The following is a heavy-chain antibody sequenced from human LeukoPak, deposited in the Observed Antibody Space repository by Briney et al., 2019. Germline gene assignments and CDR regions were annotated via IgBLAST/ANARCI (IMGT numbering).Heavy chain of an antibody. CDR2: IIPIFGTA. CDR1: GGTFSSYA. V-gene: IGHV1-69*01. Sequence: SVKVSCKASGGTFSSYAISWVRQAPGQGLEWMGGIIPIFGTANYAQKFQGRVTITADESTSTAYMELSSLRSEDTAVYYCARDPLVVPVTEASYYYMDVWGKETTVTVSS. CDR3: ARDPLVVPVTEASYYYMDV. D-gene: IGHD2-2*01. J-gene: IGHJ6*03.